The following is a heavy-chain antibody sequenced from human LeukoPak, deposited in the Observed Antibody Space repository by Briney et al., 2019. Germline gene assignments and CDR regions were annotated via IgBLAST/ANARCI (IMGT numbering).Heavy chain of an antibody. D-gene: IGHD3-9*01. J-gene: IGHJ4*02. V-gene: IGHV4-61*02. CDR2: IYASGST. Sequence: SETLSLTCTVSGGSISSGDYYWTWIRQPAGKGPEWIGRIYASGSTNSNPSLKSRVTISVDTSKNQFSLKLSSVTAADTAVYYCAAGVYILTGYYPPDYWGQGTLVTVSS. CDR1: GGSISSGDYY. CDR3: AAGVYILTGYYPPDY.